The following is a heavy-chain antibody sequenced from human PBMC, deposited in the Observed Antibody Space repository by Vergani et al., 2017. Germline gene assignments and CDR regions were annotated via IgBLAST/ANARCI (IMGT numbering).Heavy chain of an antibody. CDR2: IYSPWST. Sequence: QVQLQESGPGLVKPSQTLSLTCSVSGDSISSGVYYWNWIRQHPGKGLEWIGYIYSPWSTHHNPSLRRRINMSVDTSKNQFSLKLNSVTAADTAMYYCARMGGYDEGDAFRIGYFDSWGPGILVTVSS. J-gene: IGHJ4*02. CDR3: ARMGGYDEGDAFRIGYFDS. D-gene: IGHD3-22*01. V-gene: IGHV4-31*03. CDR1: GDSISSGVYY.